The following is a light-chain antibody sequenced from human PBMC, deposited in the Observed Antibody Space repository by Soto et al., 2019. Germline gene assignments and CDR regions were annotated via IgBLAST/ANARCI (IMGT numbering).Light chain of an antibody. CDR1: QSVTSN. V-gene: IGKV3-15*01. J-gene: IGKJ4*01. CDR2: DAS. Sequence: EIVMTQSPATLSVSPGERATLSCRASQSVTSNLVWYQQKPGQAPRLLMYDASTRATGIPAKFSGSGSGTEFTLTISILQSEDFVVYYCQQYNKWPPTFGGVTKVEIK. CDR3: QQYNKWPPT.